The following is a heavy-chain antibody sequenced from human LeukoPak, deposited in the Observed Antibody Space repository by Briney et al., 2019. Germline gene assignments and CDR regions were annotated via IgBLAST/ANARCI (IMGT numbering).Heavy chain of an antibody. D-gene: IGHD5-18*01. J-gene: IGHJ4*02. V-gene: IGHV4-4*02. CDR3: ARRGYSYGYTNGFGY. Sequence: SETLSLTCAVSGDSVSGSFWWSWVRQPPGKGLEWIGEINHSGSTNYNPSLKSRVTISVDTSKNQFSLKLSSVTAADTAVYYCARRGYSYGYTNGFGYWGQGTLVTVSS. CDR2: INHSGST. CDR1: GDSVSGSFW.